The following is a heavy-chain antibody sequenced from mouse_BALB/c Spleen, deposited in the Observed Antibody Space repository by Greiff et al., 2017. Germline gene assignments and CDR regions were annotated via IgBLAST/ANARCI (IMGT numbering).Heavy chain of an antibody. Sequence: EVKLMESGGGLVQPGGSRKLSCAASGFTFSSFGMHWVRQAPEKGLEWVAYISSGSSTIYYADTVKGRFTISRDNPKNTLFLQMTSLRSEDTAMYYCARSTTATGYYAMDYWGQGTSVTVSS. V-gene: IGHV5-17*02. J-gene: IGHJ4*01. CDR3: ARSTTATGYYAMDY. D-gene: IGHD1-2*01. CDR1: GFTFSSFG. CDR2: ISSGSSTI.